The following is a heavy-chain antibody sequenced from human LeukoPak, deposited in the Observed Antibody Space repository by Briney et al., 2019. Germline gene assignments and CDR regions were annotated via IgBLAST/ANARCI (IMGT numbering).Heavy chain of an antibody. CDR3: AREGQTSSFGY. Sequence: GGSLRLSCAASGFTVSTNYMSWVRQAPGKGLEWVSVIRFDGTTNYTDSVKGRFTISRDNSKNTLFLQMNSLRAEDTAVYFCAREGQTSSFGYWGQGTTVTVSS. D-gene: IGHD2-2*01. CDR1: GFTVSTNY. J-gene: IGHJ4*03. CDR2: IRFDGTT. V-gene: IGHV3-66*01.